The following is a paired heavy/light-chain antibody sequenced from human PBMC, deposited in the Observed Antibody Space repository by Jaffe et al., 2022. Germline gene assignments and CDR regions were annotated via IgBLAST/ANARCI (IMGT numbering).Heavy chain of an antibody. CDR3: AGEGDTYMHV. CDR2: IHTGGNA. V-gene: IGHV3-53*04. CDR1: GFSVRNNY. J-gene: IGHJ6*03. D-gene: IGHD2-21*02. Sequence: EVQLVESGGGLVQPGGSLRLSCAVSGFSVRNNYMSWVRQAPGKGLEWVSVIHTGGNAVYADSVKGRFTISRHSSQNTLYLQMNSLRVEDTAVYYCAGEGDTYMHVWGKGTTVTASS.
Light chain of an antibody. CDR1: SSNIGAGLD. J-gene: IGLJ3*02. Sequence: QSVLTQPPSVSGAPGQRISISCTGSSSNIGAGLDAHWYQQVPGTAPKLLIYANTHRPFGVPDRFSGSKSGTSVSLTITGLQAEDEADYYCQSYDNTGRRVFGGGTKLTVL. CDR3: QSYDNTGRRV. CDR2: ANT. V-gene: IGLV1-40*01.